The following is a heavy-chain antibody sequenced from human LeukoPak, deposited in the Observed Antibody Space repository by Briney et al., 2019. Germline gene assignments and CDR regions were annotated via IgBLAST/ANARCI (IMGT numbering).Heavy chain of an antibody. Sequence: PSETLSLTCAVYGGSFSGYYWSWIRQPPGKGLEWIGEINHSGSTNYNPSLKSRDTISVDTSKNQFSLKLSSVTAADTAVYYCARGRAAADYWGQGTLVTVSS. D-gene: IGHD6-13*01. J-gene: IGHJ4*02. CDR1: GGSFSGYY. CDR3: ARGRAAADY. V-gene: IGHV4-34*01. CDR2: INHSGST.